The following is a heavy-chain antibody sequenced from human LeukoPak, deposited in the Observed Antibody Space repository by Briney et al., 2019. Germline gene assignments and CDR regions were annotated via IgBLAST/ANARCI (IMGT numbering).Heavy chain of an antibody. CDR2: ISYDGSNK. V-gene: IGHV3-30-3*01. D-gene: IGHD2-8*02. Sequence: PGRSLRLSCAASGFTFSSYAMHWVRQAPGKGLEWVAVISYDGSNKYYADSVKGRFTISRDNSKNTLYLQMNSLRAEDTAVYYCARAREFPSWYYFDYWDQGTLVTVSS. J-gene: IGHJ4*02. CDR3: ARAREFPSWYYFDY. CDR1: GFTFSSYA.